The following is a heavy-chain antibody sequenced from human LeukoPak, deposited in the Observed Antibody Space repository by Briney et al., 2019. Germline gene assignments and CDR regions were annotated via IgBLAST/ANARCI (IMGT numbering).Heavy chain of an antibody. D-gene: IGHD3-16*01. J-gene: IGHJ5*02. CDR3: ARDASGWGVANWFDP. Sequence: ASVKVSCKASGYTFTGYYMHWVRQAPGQGLEWMGWINPNSGGTNYAQKFQGRVTMTRDTSISKAYMELSRLRSDDTAVYYCARDASGWGVANWFDPWGQGTLVTVSS. CDR2: INPNSGGT. CDR1: GYTFTGYY. V-gene: IGHV1-2*02.